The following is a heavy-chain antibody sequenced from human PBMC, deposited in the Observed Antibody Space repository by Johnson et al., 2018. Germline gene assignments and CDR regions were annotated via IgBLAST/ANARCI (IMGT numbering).Heavy chain of an antibody. V-gene: IGHV3-23*04. Sequence: VQLVESGGGLVQPGGSLRLSCAASGFTFSSYWMSWVRQAPGKGLEWVSAISGSGGSTYYADSVKGRFTISRDNSKNTLYLQMNSLRAEETAVYYCASEMGIIRANYYQYGMDVWGQGTTVTVSS. D-gene: IGHD3-3*01. CDR1: GFTFSSYW. CDR3: ASEMGIIRANYYQYGMDV. J-gene: IGHJ6*02. CDR2: ISGSGGST.